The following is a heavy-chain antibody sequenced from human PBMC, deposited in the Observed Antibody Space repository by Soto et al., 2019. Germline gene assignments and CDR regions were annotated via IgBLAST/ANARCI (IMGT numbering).Heavy chain of an antibody. CDR2: ISSSSSYT. CDR3: ARDKGGSGSPIERMGPNYYYNGMDV. J-gene: IGHJ6*02. CDR1: GFTFSDYY. D-gene: IGHD3-10*01. V-gene: IGHV3-11*06. Sequence: QVQLVESGGGLVKPGGSLRLSCAASGFTFSDYYMSWIRQAPGKGLEWVSYISSSSSYTNYADSVKGRFTISRDNAKNSLYLQRNSLRAEDTSVDYCARDKGGSGSPIERMGPNYYYNGMDVWGQGTTVTVS.